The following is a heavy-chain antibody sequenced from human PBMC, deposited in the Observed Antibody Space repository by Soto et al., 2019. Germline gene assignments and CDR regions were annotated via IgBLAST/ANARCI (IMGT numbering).Heavy chain of an antibody. J-gene: IGHJ6*02. V-gene: IGHV1-3*05. CDR2: INAGNGNT. D-gene: IGHD6-6*01. Sequence: QVQLVQSGAEEKKPGASVKVSCKASGYTFTSYAMHWVRQAPGQRLEWMGWINAGNGNTKYSQKFQGRVTITRDTSASTAYMELSSLRSEDTAGYYCARDGARRSSSFYYYYYGMDVWGQGTTVTVSS. CDR3: ARDGARRSSSFYYYYYGMDV. CDR1: GYTFTSYA.